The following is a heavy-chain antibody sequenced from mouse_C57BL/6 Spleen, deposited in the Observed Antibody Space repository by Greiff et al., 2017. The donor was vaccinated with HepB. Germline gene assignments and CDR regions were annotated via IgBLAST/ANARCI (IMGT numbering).Heavy chain of an antibody. CDR3: TTDGYFDY. J-gene: IGHJ2*01. Sequence: VQLQQSGAELVRPGASVKLSCTASGFNITDDYMHWVKQRPEQGLEWIGWIDPENGDTEYASKFQGKATITADTSSNTAYLQLSSLTSEYTAVYYCTTDGYFDYWGQGTTLTVSA. CDR2: IDPENGDT. CDR1: GFNITDDY. D-gene: IGHD1-1*01. V-gene: IGHV14-4*01.